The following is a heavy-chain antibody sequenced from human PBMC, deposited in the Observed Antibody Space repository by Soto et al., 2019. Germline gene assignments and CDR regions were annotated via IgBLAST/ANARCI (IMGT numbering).Heavy chain of an antibody. CDR3: AREPPYCSSTSCSQYYYYGMDV. CDR2: IVVGSGNT. J-gene: IGHJ6*02. D-gene: IGHD2-2*01. Sequence: ASVKVSCKASGFTFTSSAVQWVRQARGQRLEWIGWIVVGSGNTNYAQKFQERVTITRDMSTSTAYMELSSLRSEDTAVYYCAREPPYCSSTSCSQYYYYGMDVWGQGTTVTVSS. V-gene: IGHV1-58*01. CDR1: GFTFTSSA.